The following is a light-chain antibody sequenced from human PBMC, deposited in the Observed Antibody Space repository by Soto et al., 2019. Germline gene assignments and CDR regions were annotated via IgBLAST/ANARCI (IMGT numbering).Light chain of an antibody. CDR3: TSWTTSTTMI. CDR2: DVN. V-gene: IGLV2-14*03. J-gene: IGLJ2*01. CDR1: SIDIGAYNF. Sequence: QSALTQPASVSGSPGQSITISCTGTSIDIGAYNFVSWYQQHPGKAPKLMLYDVNIRPSGVSNRFSGSKSGNTASLTISGLQAEDEADYYCTSWTTSTTMIFGGGTKVTVL.